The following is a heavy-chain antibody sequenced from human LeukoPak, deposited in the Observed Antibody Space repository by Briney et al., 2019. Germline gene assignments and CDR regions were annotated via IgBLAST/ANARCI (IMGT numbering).Heavy chain of an antibody. CDR2: INTDTGNP. CDR1: GYTFTSYA. CDR3: ARDIRVSPAQMATMAY. Sequence: ASVKVSCKASGYTFTSYAMNWVRQAPGQGLEWVGWINTDTGNPTYAQGFTGRFVFSLDTSVSTAYLQISSLKAEDTAVYYCARDIRVSPAQMATMAYWGQGTLVTVSS. J-gene: IGHJ4*02. D-gene: IGHD5-24*01. V-gene: IGHV7-4-1*02.